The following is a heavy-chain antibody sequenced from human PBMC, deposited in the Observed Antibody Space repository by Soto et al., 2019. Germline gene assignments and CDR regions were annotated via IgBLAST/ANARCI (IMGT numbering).Heavy chain of an antibody. J-gene: IGHJ6*02. CDR2: IDAGNGNT. CDR1: GYTFTSYA. Sequence: GASVKVSCKASGYTFTSYAMHWVRQAPGQRLERKGWIDAGNGNTKYSQKFQGRVTITRDTSASTAYMELSSLRSEDTAVYYCARVYGHYYYYGMDVWGQGTTVTVSS. D-gene: IGHD1-20*01. V-gene: IGHV1-3*01. CDR3: ARVYGHYYYYGMDV.